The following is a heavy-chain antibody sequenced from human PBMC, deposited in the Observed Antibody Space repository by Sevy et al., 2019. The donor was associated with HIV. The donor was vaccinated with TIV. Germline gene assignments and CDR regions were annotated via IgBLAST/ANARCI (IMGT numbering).Heavy chain of an antibody. CDR1: GGSFSGYY. D-gene: IGHD2-2*01. CDR2: INHSGST. J-gene: IGHJ5*02. V-gene: IGHV4-34*01. Sequence: SEILSLTCAVYGGSFSGYYWNWIRQSPGKGLEWIGEINHSGSTHYNPSLKSRVTISVDTSKKQFSLRLTSVTAADTAVYYCTLAPPVIVVPGAPSWFDPWGQGTLVTVSS. CDR3: TLAPPVIVVPGAPSWFDP.